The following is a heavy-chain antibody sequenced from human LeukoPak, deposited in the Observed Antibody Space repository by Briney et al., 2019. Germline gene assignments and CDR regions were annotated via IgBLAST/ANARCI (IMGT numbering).Heavy chain of an antibody. CDR2: IKQDGSEK. J-gene: IGHJ1*01. D-gene: IGHD2-15*01. Sequence: GGSLRLSCAASGFTFSSYWMSWVRQAPGKGLEWVATIKQDGSEKDFVDSVKGRFTISRDNAKNSLYLQMNSLRAEDTALYYCARVGYYYHHWGQGTLVTVSS. V-gene: IGHV3-7*01. CDR3: ARVGYYYHH. CDR1: GFTFSSYW.